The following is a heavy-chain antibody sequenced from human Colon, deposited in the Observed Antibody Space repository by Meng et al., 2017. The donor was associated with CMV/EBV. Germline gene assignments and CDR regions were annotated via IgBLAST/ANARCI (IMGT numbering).Heavy chain of an antibody. Sequence: LGQSGAGVKVPGASLKVSCKGSGYTFTDYYIHWVRQAPGQGLEWMGLINSNTGATKYAQKFQNRITMTRDTSINTVYMQLSGLRSDDTAVYYCERVGGWIGSSSIFGWFDPWGQGTLVTVSS. J-gene: IGHJ5*02. CDR3: ERVGGWIGSSSIFGWFDP. D-gene: IGHD6-6*01. CDR2: INSNTGAT. V-gene: IGHV1-2*02. CDR1: GYTFTDYY.